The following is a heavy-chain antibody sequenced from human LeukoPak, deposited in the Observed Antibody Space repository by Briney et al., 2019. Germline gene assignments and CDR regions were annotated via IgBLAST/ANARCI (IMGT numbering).Heavy chain of an antibody. CDR2: INTNTGNP. CDR1: GYTFTSYA. CDR3: ARDYSSGWYGAFDI. V-gene: IGHV7-4-1*02. J-gene: IGHJ3*02. D-gene: IGHD6-19*01. Sequence: GASVKVSCKASGYTFTSYAMNWVRQAPGQGLEWMGWINTNTGNPTYAQGFTGRFVFSLDTSVSTAYLRISSLKAEDTAVYYCARDYSSGWYGAFDIWGQGTMVTVSS.